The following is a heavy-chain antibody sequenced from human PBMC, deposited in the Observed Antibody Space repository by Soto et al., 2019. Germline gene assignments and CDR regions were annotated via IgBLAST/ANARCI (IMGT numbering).Heavy chain of an antibody. Sequence: PGGSLRLSCAASGFTFSYYYMSWIRQAPGKGLEWVSYISSSGSTIYYADSVKGRFTISRDNAKNSLYLQMNSLRAEDTAVYYCARAPLDVSYSGYFDYWGQGTLVTAPQ. V-gene: IGHV3-11*01. CDR3: ARAPLDVSYSGYFDY. CDR1: GFTFSYYY. D-gene: IGHD1-26*01. J-gene: IGHJ4*02. CDR2: ISSSGSTI.